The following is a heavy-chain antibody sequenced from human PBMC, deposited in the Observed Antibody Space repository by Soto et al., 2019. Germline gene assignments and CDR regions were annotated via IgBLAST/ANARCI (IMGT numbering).Heavy chain of an antibody. CDR2: ISSSSSYI. V-gene: IGHV3-21*01. CDR3: ARDQGYSSGWPNCFDP. D-gene: IGHD6-19*01. Sequence: VRSLRLSCAASGFTFSSYSMNWVRQAPGKGLEWVSSISSSSSYIYYADSVKGRFTISRDNAKNSLYLQMNSLRAEDTAVYYCARDQGYSSGWPNCFDPWGQGTLVNVSS. CDR1: GFTFSSYS. J-gene: IGHJ5*02.